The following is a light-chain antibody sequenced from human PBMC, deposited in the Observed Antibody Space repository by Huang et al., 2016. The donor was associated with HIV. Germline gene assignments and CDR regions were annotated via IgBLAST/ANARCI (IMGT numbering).Light chain of an antibody. J-gene: IGKJ4*01. Sequence: DIQMTQSPSSLSASVGDRVTITCRASQSIDSHLNWYQHKPGKDPELLIDAASRLQSGVPSRFSGSGSGTDFTLTISSLQPEDFANYYCQQSYSILSLTFGGGTRVEIK. CDR1: QSIDSH. V-gene: IGKV1-39*01. CDR2: AAS. CDR3: QQSYSILSLT.